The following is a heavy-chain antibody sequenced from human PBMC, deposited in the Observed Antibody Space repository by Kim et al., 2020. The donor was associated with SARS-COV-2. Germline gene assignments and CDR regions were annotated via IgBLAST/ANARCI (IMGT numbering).Heavy chain of an antibody. CDR1: GFTFSGYA. CDR3: SGSRWSTFDY. Sequence: GGSRRLSCAASGFTFSGYAMSWVRQAPGKGLEWFSAISGSGDSTYYADSLKGRFTISRDNSKNTLYLQMNSLRAEDTAVYYCSGSRWSTFDYWGQGTLVTVSS. J-gene: IGHJ4*02. CDR2: ISGSGDST. V-gene: IGHV3-23*01. D-gene: IGHD6-13*01.